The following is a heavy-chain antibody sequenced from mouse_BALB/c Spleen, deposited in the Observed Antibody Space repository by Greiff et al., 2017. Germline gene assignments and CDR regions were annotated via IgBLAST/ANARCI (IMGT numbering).Heavy chain of an antibody. CDR1: GFSLTGYG. J-gene: IGHJ3*01. Sequence: QVQLQHSGPGLVAPSQSLSITCTVSGFSLTGYGVNWVRQPPGKGLEWLGMLWGDGSTDYNSALKSRLSISKDNSKSQVFLKMNSLQTDDTARYYCARERGHYLFAYWGQGTLVTVSA. V-gene: IGHV2-6-7*01. D-gene: IGHD5-5*01. CDR2: LWGDGST. CDR3: ARERGHYLFAY.